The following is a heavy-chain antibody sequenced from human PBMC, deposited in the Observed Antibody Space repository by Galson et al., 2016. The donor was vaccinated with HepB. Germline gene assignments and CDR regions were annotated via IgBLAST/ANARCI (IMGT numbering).Heavy chain of an antibody. D-gene: IGHD2-2*01. CDR1: GYDFPSYW. CDR2: IDPRDSDT. Sequence: QSGAEVKKPGESLKISCQGFGYDFPSYWLGWVRQMPGKGLAWMGIIDPRDSDTKYNPSFQGQVTTSADKSTNTAYLQLSSLKASDTAFYYWARSTSDGIKDRSFDSWGRGTLVTVSS. CDR3: ARSTSDGIKDRSFDS. V-gene: IGHV5-51*01. J-gene: IGHJ4*02.